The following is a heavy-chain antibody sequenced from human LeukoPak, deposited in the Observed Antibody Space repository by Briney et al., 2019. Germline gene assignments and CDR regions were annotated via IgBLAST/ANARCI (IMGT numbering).Heavy chain of an antibody. CDR2: MNSNSGNT. J-gene: IGHJ4*02. CDR1: GGTFSSYA. D-gene: IGHD3-3*01. V-gene: IGHV1-8*02. Sequence: ASVKVSCKASGGTFSSYAINWVRQATGQGLEWMGWMNSNSGNTGYAQKFQGRVTMTRNTSISTAYMELSSLRSEDTAVYYCARKGYYDFWSGYYDFDYWGQGTLVTVSS. CDR3: ARKGYYDFWSGYYDFDY.